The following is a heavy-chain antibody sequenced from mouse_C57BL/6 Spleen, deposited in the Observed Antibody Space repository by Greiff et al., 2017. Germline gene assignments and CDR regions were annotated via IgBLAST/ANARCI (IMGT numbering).Heavy chain of an antibody. V-gene: IGHV1-42*01. CDR1: GYSFTGYY. J-gene: IGHJ3*01. CDR2: INPSTGGT. D-gene: IGHD2-1*01. Sequence: EVQLQQSGPELVKPGASVKISCKASGYSFTGYYMNWVKQSPEKSLEWIGEINPSTGGTTYNQKFKAKATLTVDKSSSTAYMQLKSLTSEDSAVYYCAGYGNPWFAYWGQGTLVTVSA. CDR3: AGYGNPWFAY.